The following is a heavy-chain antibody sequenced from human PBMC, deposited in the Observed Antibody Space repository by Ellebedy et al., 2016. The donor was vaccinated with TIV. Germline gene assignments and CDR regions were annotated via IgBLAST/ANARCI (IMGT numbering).Heavy chain of an antibody. CDR3: ARGRVYGSPSSGLDV. D-gene: IGHD6-13*01. Sequence: AASVKVSCKASGYTFTGYYLHWVRQAPGQGLEWMGWINPNTGGTNYAQKFQGRVIMTRDTSISTGYMELSSLRSDDTAVYFCARGRVYGSPSSGLDVWGQGTTVTVSS. J-gene: IGHJ6*02. V-gene: IGHV1-2*02. CDR2: INPNTGGT. CDR1: GYTFTGYY.